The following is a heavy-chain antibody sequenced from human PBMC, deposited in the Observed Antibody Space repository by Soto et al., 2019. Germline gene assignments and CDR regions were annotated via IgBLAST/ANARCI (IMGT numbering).Heavy chain of an antibody. CDR3: ARYDSSGYYWPYYYYGMDV. CDR2: ISSSSSYI. V-gene: IGHV3-21*01. J-gene: IGHJ6*02. CDR1: GFTFSDYC. Sequence: GGSLRLSCAASGFTFSDYCMTWIRQAPGKGLEWVSSISSSSSYIYYADSVKGRFTISRDNAKNSLYLQMNSLRAEDTAVYYCARYDSSGYYWPYYYYGMDVWGQGTTVTVSS. D-gene: IGHD3-22*01.